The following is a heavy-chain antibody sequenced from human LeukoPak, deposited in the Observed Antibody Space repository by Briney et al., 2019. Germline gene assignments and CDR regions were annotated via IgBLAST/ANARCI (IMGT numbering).Heavy chain of an antibody. V-gene: IGHV5-51*01. Sequence: GEPLKISCKGSGYSFTSYWIGWVRQMPGKGLEWMGIIYPGDSDTRYSPSFQGQVTISADKSISTAYLQWSSLKASDTAMYYCARHGSIAVAGSQNYYGMDVWGQGTTVAVSS. CDR2: IYPGDSDT. CDR3: ARHGSIAVAGSQNYYGMDV. CDR1: GYSFTSYW. J-gene: IGHJ6*02. D-gene: IGHD6-19*01.